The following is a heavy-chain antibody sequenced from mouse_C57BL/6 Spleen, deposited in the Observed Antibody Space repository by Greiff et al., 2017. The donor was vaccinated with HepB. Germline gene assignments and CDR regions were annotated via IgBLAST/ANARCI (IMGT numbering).Heavy chain of an antibody. CDR3: ARDVNEGYFDY. CDR2: INYDGSST. Sequence: EVQLQESEGGLVQPGSSMKLSCTASGFTFSDYYMAWVRQVPEKGLEWVANINYDGSSTYYLDSLKSRFIISRDNAKNILYLQMSSLKSEDTATYYCARDVNEGYFDYWGQGTTLTVSS. J-gene: IGHJ2*01. V-gene: IGHV5-16*01. CDR1: GFTFSDYY.